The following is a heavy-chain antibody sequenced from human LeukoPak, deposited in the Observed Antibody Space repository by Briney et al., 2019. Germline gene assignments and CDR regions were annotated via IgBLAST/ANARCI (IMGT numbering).Heavy chain of an antibody. CDR3: AREGIAVADRSSFDY. D-gene: IGHD6-19*01. CDR1: GYTFTCYY. Sequence: ASVKVSCKASGYTFTCYYMHWVRQAPGQGLEWMGWINPNSGGTNYAQKFQGRVTMTRDTSISTAYMELSRLRSDDTAVYYCAREGIAVADRSSFDYWGQGTLVTVSS. CDR2: INPNSGGT. V-gene: IGHV1-2*02. J-gene: IGHJ4*02.